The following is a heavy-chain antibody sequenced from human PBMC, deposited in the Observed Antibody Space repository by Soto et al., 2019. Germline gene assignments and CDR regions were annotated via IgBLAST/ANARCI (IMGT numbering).Heavy chain of an antibody. D-gene: IGHD5-18*01. Sequence: QVQLQESGPGLVKTSQTLSLTCTVSGGSINSGGYCWSWLRQHPGKGLDWIGCISYGGSTSYNPSLKSRVTISVDTSKNQFSLTLTSVTEADTAVYYCSRGILVWGQGALITVSS. J-gene: IGHJ4*02. CDR1: GGSINSGGYC. CDR2: ISYGGST. V-gene: IGHV4-31*03. CDR3: SRGILV.